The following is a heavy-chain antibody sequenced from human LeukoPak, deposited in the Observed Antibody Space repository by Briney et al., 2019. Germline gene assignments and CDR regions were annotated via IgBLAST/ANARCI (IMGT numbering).Heavy chain of an antibody. Sequence: PSETLSLTCTVSGGSMSSYYWSWIRQPPGKGLEWIGYISYSGSTNYNPSLKSRITISVDTSENQFSLKLSSVTAADTAVYYCARSGVTALSWVDPWGQGTLVTVSS. D-gene: IGHD2-21*02. J-gene: IGHJ5*02. V-gene: IGHV4-59*08. CDR1: GGSMSSYY. CDR3: ARSGVTALSWVDP. CDR2: ISYSGST.